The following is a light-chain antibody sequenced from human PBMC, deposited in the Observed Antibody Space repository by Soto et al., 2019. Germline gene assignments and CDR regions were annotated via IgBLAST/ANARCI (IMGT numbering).Light chain of an antibody. J-gene: IGKJ3*01. V-gene: IGKV3-15*01. CDR1: QSLSST. CDR3: QQYNNWPLFT. CDR2: GAS. Sequence: EIAMTQSPATLSVSPGERATLSCRASQSLSSTLAWYQQKPGQAPRLLIYGASTRATGIPARFSGSGSGTEFTLTISSLQSEDFAVYYCQQYNNWPLFTFGPGTKVDIK.